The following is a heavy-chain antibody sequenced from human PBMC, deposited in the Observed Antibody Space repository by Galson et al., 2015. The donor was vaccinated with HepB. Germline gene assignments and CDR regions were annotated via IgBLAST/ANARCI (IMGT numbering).Heavy chain of an antibody. D-gene: IGHD3-10*01. CDR3: AREERGITMAMGGGMDV. Sequence: SLRLSCAASGFTFSSYWMSWVRQAPGKGLEWVANIKQDGSEKCYVDSVKGRFTISRDNAKNSLYLQMNSLRAEDTAVYYCAREERGITMAMGGGMDVWGQGTTVTVSS. J-gene: IGHJ6*02. V-gene: IGHV3-7*03. CDR1: GFTFSSYW. CDR2: IKQDGSEK.